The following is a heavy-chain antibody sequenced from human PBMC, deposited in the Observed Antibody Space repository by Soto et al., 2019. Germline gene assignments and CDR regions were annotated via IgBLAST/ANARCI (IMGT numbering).Heavy chain of an antibody. CDR3: TCCGHDYKIDN. Sequence: QVQLQESGPGLVKPSETLSLTCAVSGASISSRTWWPWVRQSPGKGMEWIGEMYHNGGSNYNPSLRSRVSISTYTSNNQFSLTLTSVTSADTAMYYCTCCGHDYKIDNCGHGSLVSVSS. D-gene: IGHD2-21*01. V-gene: IGHV4-4*02. J-gene: IGHJ4*01. CDR2: MYHNGGS. CDR1: GASISSRTW.